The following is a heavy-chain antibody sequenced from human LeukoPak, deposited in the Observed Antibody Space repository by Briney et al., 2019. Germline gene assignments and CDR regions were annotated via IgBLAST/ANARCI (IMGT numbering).Heavy chain of an antibody. CDR3: VRPYYFSGGYYWYFDL. D-gene: IGHD2-15*01. CDR2: ISYSGGT. J-gene: IGHJ2*01. V-gene: IGHV4-59*01. Sequence: PSETLSLTCTVSGDSISSYYWSWIRQFPGKGLEWIGYISYSGGTNYNPSLKSRVTMSIDTSKNQLSLKLSSVTAADTAVYYCVRPYYFSGGYYWYFDLWGRGTLVTVSS. CDR1: GDSISSYY.